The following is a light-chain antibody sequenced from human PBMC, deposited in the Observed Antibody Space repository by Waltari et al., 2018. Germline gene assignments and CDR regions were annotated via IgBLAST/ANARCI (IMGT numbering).Light chain of an antibody. CDR1: QDIYTY. J-gene: IGKJ4*01. CDR2: AAS. Sequence: IQLTQSPSALSASVGDRVTITCRATQDIYTYLAWYQQEPGKAPKLLIYAASTLQSGVPSRFSGSGSGTDFTLTISSLEPEDFAVYYCQQRSNWPLTFGGGTKVEIK. CDR3: QQRSNWPLT. V-gene: IGKV1-9*01.